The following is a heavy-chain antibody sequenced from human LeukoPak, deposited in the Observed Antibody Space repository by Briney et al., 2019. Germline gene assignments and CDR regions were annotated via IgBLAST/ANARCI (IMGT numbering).Heavy chain of an antibody. Sequence: TLSLTCAVYGGSFSGYYWSWIRQPPGKALEWLALIYWNDDKRYSPSLKSRLTITKDTSKNQVVLTMTNMDPVDTATYYCAHTTIFEEGFIDYWGQGTLVTVSS. D-gene: IGHD3-3*01. CDR2: IYWNDDK. CDR3: AHTTIFEEGFIDY. CDR1: GGSFSGYYWS. J-gene: IGHJ4*02. V-gene: IGHV2-5*01.